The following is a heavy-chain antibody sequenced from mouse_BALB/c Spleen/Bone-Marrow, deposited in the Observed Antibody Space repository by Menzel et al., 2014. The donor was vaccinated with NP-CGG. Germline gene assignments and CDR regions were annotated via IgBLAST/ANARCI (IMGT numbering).Heavy chain of an antibody. V-gene: IGHV5-9-2*01. D-gene: IGHD2-4*01. CDR3: ARHAYYDQTEVSFVY. CDR1: GSTFSNYG. J-gene: IGHJ3*01. CDR2: ISGGGGYT. Sequence: QRVESGGGLVKSGGSLKLSCAASGSTFSNYGMSWVRQTPEKRLEWVATISGGGGYTFYSDSVKGRFTISRDNAKNNLYLQLSSLRSEDTAVYYCARHAYYDQTEVSFVYWGQGTLVTVSA.